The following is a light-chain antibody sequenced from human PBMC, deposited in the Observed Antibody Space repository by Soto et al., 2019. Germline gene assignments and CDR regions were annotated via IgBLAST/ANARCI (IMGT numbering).Light chain of an antibody. CDR3: QQYVSLYT. Sequence: DIQMTQSPPSLSASVGDRVTITCQASQDINYYLNWYQQKPGKAPKLLIYDASNLEIGVPSRFSGGESGTDFTLTISSLQPEDIATYYCQQYVSLYTFGPGTKVDIK. CDR1: QDINYY. V-gene: IGKV1-33*01. CDR2: DAS. J-gene: IGKJ3*01.